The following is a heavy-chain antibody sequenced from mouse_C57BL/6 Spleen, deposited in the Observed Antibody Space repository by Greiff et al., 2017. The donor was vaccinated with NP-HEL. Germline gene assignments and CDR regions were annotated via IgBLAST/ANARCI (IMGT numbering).Heavy chain of an antibody. CDR3: TRDNGNYGALYAMDY. CDR1: GYTFTDYE. V-gene: IGHV1-15*01. J-gene: IGHJ4*01. CDR2: IDPETGGT. Sequence: QVQLKESGAELVRPGASVTLSCKASGYTFTDYEMHWVKQTPVHGLEWIGAIDPETGGTAYNQKFKGKAILTADKSSSTAYMELRSLTSEDSAVYYGTRDNGNYGALYAMDYWGQGTSVTVSS. D-gene: IGHD2-1*01.